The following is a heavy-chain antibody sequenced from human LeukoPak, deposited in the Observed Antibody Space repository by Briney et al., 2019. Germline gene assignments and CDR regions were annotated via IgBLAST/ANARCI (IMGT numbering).Heavy chain of an antibody. CDR2: IYYSGST. Sequence: SQTLSLTCTVSGGSISSGDYYWSWIRQPPGKSLEWIGYIYYSGSTYYNPSLNSRVTISVDTSKNQFSLKLSSVTAADTAVYYCARNSGSLPYYYYYYMDVWGKGTTVTVSS. CDR3: ARNSGSLPYYYYYYMDV. CDR1: GGSISSGDYY. V-gene: IGHV4-30-4*08. J-gene: IGHJ6*03. D-gene: IGHD1-26*01.